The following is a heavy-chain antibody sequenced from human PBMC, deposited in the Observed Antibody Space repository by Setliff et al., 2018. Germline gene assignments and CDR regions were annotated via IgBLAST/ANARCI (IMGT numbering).Heavy chain of an antibody. CDR3: ARGGSSSSSDPGFDP. CDR2: IIPILGIA. J-gene: IGHJ5*02. CDR1: GGTFSSYA. D-gene: IGHD6-13*01. V-gene: IGHV1-69*10. Sequence: SVKVSCKASGGTFSSYAISWVRQAPGQGLEWMGGIIPILGIANYAQKFQGRVTITADKSTSTAYMELSSLRSEDTAVYYCARGGSSSSSDPGFDPWGQGTLVTVSS.